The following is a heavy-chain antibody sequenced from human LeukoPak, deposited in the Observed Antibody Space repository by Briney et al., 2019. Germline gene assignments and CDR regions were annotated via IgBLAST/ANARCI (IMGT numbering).Heavy chain of an antibody. Sequence: SETLSLTCTVSGGSISSYYWSWIRQPPGKGLEWIGYIYYSGSTNYNPSLKSRVTISVDTSKNQFSLKLSSVTAADTAVYHCARKEIYMYYFDYWGQGTLVTVSS. CDR2: IYYSGST. D-gene: IGHD5-24*01. J-gene: IGHJ4*02. V-gene: IGHV4-59*01. CDR1: GGSISSYY. CDR3: ARKEIYMYYFDY.